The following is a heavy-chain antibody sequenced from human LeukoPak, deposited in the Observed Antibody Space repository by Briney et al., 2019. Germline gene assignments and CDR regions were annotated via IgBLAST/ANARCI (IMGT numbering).Heavy chain of an antibody. Sequence: SETLSLTCAVYGGSFSGYYWSWIRQPPGKGLEWIREINHSGSTNYNPSLKSRVTISVDTSKNQFSLKLSSVTAADTAVYYCARFTLYYYGSGSLNAYYFDYWGQGTLVTVSS. CDR2: INHSGST. V-gene: IGHV4-34*01. CDR1: GGSFSGYY. D-gene: IGHD3-10*01. CDR3: ARFTLYYYGSGSLNAYYFDY. J-gene: IGHJ4*02.